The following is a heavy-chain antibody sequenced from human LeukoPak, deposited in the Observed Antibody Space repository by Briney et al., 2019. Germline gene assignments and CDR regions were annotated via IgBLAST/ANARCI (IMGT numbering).Heavy chain of an antibody. CDR2: INHSGST. CDR3: ARDGALDSSGWYWNDY. V-gene: IGHV4-34*01. J-gene: IGHJ4*02. CDR1: GGSFSGYY. D-gene: IGHD6-19*01. Sequence: SETLSLTCAVYGGSFSGYYWSWIRQPPGKGLEWIGEINHSGSTNYNPSLKSRVTISVDTSKNQFSLKLSSVTAADTAVHYCARDGALDSSGWYWNDYWGQGTLVTVSS.